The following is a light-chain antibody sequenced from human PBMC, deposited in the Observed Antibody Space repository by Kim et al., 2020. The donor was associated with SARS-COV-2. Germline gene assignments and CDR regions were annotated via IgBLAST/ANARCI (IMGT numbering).Light chain of an antibody. CDR3: ATWDDSLDVWM. CDR1: SSNIGSNT. J-gene: IGLJ3*02. CDR2: TDD. Sequence: PGQRVTISCSGSSSNIGSNTVNWYQQFPGTAPQLLIDTDDRRPSGVSDRVSCSKSGTSASLAISALRSEDEADYYCATWDDSLDVWMFGGGTKLTVL. V-gene: IGLV1-44*01.